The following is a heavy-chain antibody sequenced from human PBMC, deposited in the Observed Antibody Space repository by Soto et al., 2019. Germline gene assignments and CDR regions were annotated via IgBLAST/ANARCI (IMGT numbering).Heavy chain of an antibody. Sequence: LSLTCTVSGGSISSGGYYWSWIRQHPGKGLEWIGYIYYSGSTYYNPSLKSRVTISVDTSKNQFSLKLSSVTAADTAVYYCARGPPFLTYYYDSSGYSYYFDYWGQGTLVTVSS. V-gene: IGHV4-31*03. CDR1: GGSISSGGYY. D-gene: IGHD3-22*01. CDR2: IYYSGST. J-gene: IGHJ4*02. CDR3: ARGPPFLTYYYDSSGYSYYFDY.